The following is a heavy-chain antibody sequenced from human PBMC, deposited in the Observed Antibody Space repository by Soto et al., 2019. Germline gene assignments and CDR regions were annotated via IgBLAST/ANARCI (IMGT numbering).Heavy chain of an antibody. CDR3: ARAGRQLYWFDR. CDR2: ISSSSSSI. J-gene: IGHJ5*02. CDR1: GFTFSDYY. V-gene: IGHV3-11*01. D-gene: IGHD6-6*01. Sequence: QVQLVESGGGLVKPGGSLRLSCAASGFTFSDYYMSWIRQAPGKGLEWVSYISSSSSSIYYDDSVKGRFNISRDNANHSLYLQMNSLRAEDTAVYYCARAGRQLYWFDRWGQGTLVSVSS.